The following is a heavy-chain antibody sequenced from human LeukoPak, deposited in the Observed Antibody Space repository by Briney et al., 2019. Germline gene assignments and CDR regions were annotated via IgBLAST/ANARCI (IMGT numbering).Heavy chain of an antibody. CDR3: ARMYYDFWSGYSPFDY. Sequence: NPSETLSLTCAVYGVSLSGYYWSWIRQPPGKGLEWIGEINHSGSTNYNPSLKSRVTISVDTSKNQFSLKLSSVTAADTAVYYCARMYYDFWSGYSPFDYWGQGTLVTVSS. V-gene: IGHV4-34*01. CDR1: GVSLSGYY. CDR2: INHSGST. D-gene: IGHD3-3*01. J-gene: IGHJ4*02.